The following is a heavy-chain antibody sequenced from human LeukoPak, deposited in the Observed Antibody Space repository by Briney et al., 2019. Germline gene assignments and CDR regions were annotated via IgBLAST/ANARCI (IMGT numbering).Heavy chain of an antibody. Sequence: GRSLRLSCAASGFTFSSYAMHWVRQAPGKGLEWVAVISYDGSNKYYADSVKGRFTISRDNSKSTLYLQMNSLRAEDTAVYYCARDHYYDSSGYYFEYNWFDPWGQGTLVTVSS. V-gene: IGHV3-30*04. CDR2: ISYDGSNK. J-gene: IGHJ5*02. D-gene: IGHD3-22*01. CDR3: ARDHYYDSSGYYFEYNWFDP. CDR1: GFTFSSYA.